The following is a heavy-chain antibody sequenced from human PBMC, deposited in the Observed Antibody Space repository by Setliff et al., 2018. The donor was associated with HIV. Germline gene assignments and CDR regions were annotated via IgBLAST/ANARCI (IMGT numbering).Heavy chain of an antibody. V-gene: IGHV1-3*04. J-gene: IGHJ4*02. CDR3: ARGYYNSGNYFEY. Sequence: RASVKVSCKASGYTFTSYAMHWVRQAPGQRFEWMGWINIGNGNIRYSQKFQGRVAITRDTSANTAYMELSSLGSDDTAVYYCARGYYNSGNYFEYWGQGTLVTVSS. CDR2: INIGNGNI. CDR1: GYTFTSYA. D-gene: IGHD7-27*01.